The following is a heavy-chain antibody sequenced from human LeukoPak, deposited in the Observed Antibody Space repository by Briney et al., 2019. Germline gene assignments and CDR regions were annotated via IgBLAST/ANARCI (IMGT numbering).Heavy chain of an antibody. D-gene: IGHD2-21*02. Sequence: GGSLRLSCAASGFTFGSYGMHWVRQAPGKGLEWVAFIRYDGSNKYYADSVKGRFTISRDNAKNSLYLQMNSLRAEDTAVYYCARASIVVVTATTTSYFDYWGQGTLVTVSS. V-gene: IGHV3-30*02. J-gene: IGHJ4*02. CDR3: ARASIVVVTATTTSYFDY. CDR2: IRYDGSNK. CDR1: GFTFGSYG.